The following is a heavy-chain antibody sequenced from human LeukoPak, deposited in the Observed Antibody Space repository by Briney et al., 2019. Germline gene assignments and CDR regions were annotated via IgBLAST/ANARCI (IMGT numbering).Heavy chain of an antibody. D-gene: IGHD4-17*01. V-gene: IGHV1-18*01. CDR2: ISAYNGNT. Sequence: SVKVSCKASGYTFTSYVISWVRQAPGQGLEWMGWISAYNGNTNNAQKLQGRVTMTTDTSTSTAYMELRSLRSDDTAVYYCARVESIASTVTTEFYYYDGMDVWGQGTTVTVSS. CDR1: GYTFTSYV. J-gene: IGHJ6*02. CDR3: ARVESIASTVTTEFYYYDGMDV.